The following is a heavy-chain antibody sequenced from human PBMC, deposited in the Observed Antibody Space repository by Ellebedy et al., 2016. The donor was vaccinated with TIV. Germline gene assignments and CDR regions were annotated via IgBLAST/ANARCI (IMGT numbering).Heavy chain of an antibody. V-gene: IGHV3-7*01. CDR3: RSGAAD. D-gene: IGHD2-8*02. CDR2: IKQDGSEI. Sequence: GESLKISCAASGFTFSDYWMSWVRQAPGKGLEWVANIKQDGSEIYYVDSVKGRFTISRDNAKNSLYLQMNSLRAEDTAVYYCRSGAADWGQGTLVTVSS. CDR1: GFTFSDYW. J-gene: IGHJ4*02.